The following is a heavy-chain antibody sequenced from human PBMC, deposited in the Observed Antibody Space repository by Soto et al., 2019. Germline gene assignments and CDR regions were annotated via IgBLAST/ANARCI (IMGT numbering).Heavy chain of an antibody. CDR3: ARDRGSYALDY. J-gene: IGHJ4*02. Sequence: QVQLVQSGXXXXKXGXSVKVSCKASGYTFTSYGITWVRXAPGQGLEWMGWISAYNGNTNYAQKLQGRVTMTTDTSTSTAYMELRSLRSDDTAVYYCARDRGSYALDYWGQGTLVTVSS. CDR2: ISAYNGNT. V-gene: IGHV1-18*01. D-gene: IGHD1-26*01. CDR1: GYTFTSYG.